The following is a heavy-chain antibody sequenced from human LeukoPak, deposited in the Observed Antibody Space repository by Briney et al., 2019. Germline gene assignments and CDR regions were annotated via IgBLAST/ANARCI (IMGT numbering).Heavy chain of an antibody. J-gene: IGHJ4*02. Sequence: PGGSLRLSCAASGFTFDDYTMHWVRQAPGKGLEWVSLISWDGGSTYYADSVKGRFTISRDNSKNSLYPQMNSLRTEDTALYYCATGKYYDFWSAYSGYWGQGTLVTVSS. V-gene: IGHV3-43*01. CDR2: ISWDGGST. CDR1: GFTFDDYT. CDR3: ATGKYYDFWSAYSGY. D-gene: IGHD3-3*01.